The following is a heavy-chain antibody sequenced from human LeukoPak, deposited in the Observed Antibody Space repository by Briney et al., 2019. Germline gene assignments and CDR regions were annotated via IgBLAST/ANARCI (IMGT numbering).Heavy chain of an antibody. J-gene: IGHJ6*02. CDR2: ISSSGGST. V-gene: IGHV3-23*01. D-gene: IGHD3-22*01. CDR3: AKDQYYDSSGYYYYYYGMDV. CDR1: GFTFSSYA. Sequence: GGSLRLSCAASGFTFSSYAMSWVRQAPGKGLEWVSAISSSGGSTYCADSVKGRFTISRDNSKNTLYLQMNSLRAEDTAVYYCAKDQYYDSSGYYYYYYGMDVWGQGTTVTVSS.